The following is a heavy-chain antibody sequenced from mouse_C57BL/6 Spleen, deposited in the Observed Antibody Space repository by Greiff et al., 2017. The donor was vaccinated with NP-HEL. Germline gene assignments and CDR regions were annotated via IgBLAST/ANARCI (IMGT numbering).Heavy chain of an antibody. V-gene: IGHV1-64*01. CDR3: ARSNYGTPMDY. J-gene: IGHJ4*01. CDR2: IHPNSGST. CDR1: GYTFTSYW. Sequence: QVQLQQPGAELVKPGASVKLSCKASGYTFTSYWMHWVKQRPGQGLEWIGMIHPNSGSTNYNEKFKSKATLTVDKSSSQAYMQLSSLTSEDSAVYYCARSNYGTPMDYWGQGTSVTVSS. D-gene: IGHD2-1*01.